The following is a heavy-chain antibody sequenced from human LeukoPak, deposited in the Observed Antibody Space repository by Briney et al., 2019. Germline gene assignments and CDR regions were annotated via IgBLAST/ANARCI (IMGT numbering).Heavy chain of an antibody. D-gene: IGHD5-12*01. V-gene: IGHV3-7*01. J-gene: IGHJ4*02. CDR2: IKRDGSQK. Sequence: GGSLRLSCVVSGFTFSNYWMNWVRQAPGKGLEWVANIKRDGSQKYYVDSMKGRITISRDNAKNFLYLQMNSLRTEDTAVFYCARDGEPYSDLPSSLLNWGQGILVTVSS. CDR3: ARDGEPYSDLPSSLLN. CDR1: GFTFSNYW.